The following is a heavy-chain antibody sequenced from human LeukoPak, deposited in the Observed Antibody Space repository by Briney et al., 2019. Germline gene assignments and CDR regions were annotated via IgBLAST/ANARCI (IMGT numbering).Heavy chain of an antibody. CDR1: GYTFTGYY. Sequence: ASVTASCKASGYTFTGYYMHWVRQAPGQGLEWMGWINPNSGGTNYAQKFQGRVTMTRDTSISTAYMELSRLRSDDTAVYYCARVFFLGTNWFDPWGQGTLVTVSS. V-gene: IGHV1-2*02. D-gene: IGHD1-1*01. CDR2: INPNSGGT. CDR3: ARVFFLGTNWFDP. J-gene: IGHJ5*02.